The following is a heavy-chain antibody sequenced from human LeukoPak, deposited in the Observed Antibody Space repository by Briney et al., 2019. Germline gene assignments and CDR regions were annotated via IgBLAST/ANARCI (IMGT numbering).Heavy chain of an antibody. Sequence: GGSLRLSCVASGFTISNHWMHWVRQAPGKGLVWVSRINSDGSTIRYADSVKGRFTISRDTAENTLYLQMNSLTTEDTAIYYCTRAVAGGYDYWGQGTLVTVSS. CDR1: GFTISNHW. J-gene: IGHJ4*02. D-gene: IGHD6-19*01. CDR3: TRAVAGGYDY. V-gene: IGHV3-74*01. CDR2: INSDGSTI.